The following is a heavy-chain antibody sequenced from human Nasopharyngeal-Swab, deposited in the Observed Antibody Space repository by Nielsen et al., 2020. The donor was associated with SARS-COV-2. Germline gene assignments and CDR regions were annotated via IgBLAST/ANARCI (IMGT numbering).Heavy chain of an antibody. CDR3: ARAYDYVWGSYRYKLDAFDI. D-gene: IGHD3-16*02. Sequence: SETLSLTCTVSGGSISSYYWSWIRQPPGKGLEWIGYIYYCGSTNYNPSLKSRVTISVDTSKNQFSLKLSSVTAADTAVYYCARAYDYVWGSYRYKLDAFDIWGQGTMVTVSS. J-gene: IGHJ3*02. CDR1: GGSISSYY. CDR2: IYYCGST. V-gene: IGHV4-59*13.